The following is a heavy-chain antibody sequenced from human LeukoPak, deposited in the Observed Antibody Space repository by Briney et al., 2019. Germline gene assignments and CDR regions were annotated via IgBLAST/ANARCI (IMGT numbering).Heavy chain of an antibody. J-gene: IGHJ3*02. CDR2: IYSSGST. CDR3: ARDRVRLWSPVDAFDI. Sequence: SETLSLTCTVSGGSISGYYWTWIRQPAGKGLEWIGRIYSSGSTNYNPSLKSRVTMSVDTSKNQFSLNVTSVTAADTAVYYCARDRVRLWSPVDAFDIWGQGTMVTVSS. CDR1: GGSISGYY. D-gene: IGHD5-18*01. V-gene: IGHV4-4*07.